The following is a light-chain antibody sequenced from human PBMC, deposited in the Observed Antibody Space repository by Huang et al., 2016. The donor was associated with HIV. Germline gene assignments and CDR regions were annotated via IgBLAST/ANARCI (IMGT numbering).Light chain of an antibody. CDR3: QHYGTLFT. CDR2: GAA. Sequence: EIILTQSPATLSLSPGERATLSCRASQSVSASNLAWYQQKVGQAPRLLIYGAATRATGIPDRLSASGSGTDFTLTISRLEPEDFAVYYCQHYGTLFTFGQGTEVEIK. J-gene: IGKJ2*01. V-gene: IGKV3-20*01. CDR1: QSVSASN.